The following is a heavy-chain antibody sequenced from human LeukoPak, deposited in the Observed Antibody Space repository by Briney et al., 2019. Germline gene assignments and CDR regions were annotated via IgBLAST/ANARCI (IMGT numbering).Heavy chain of an antibody. V-gene: IGHV3-53*01. CDR2: IYSGGST. Sequence: PGGSLRLSCAASGFTVSSNYMSWVRQAPGKGLEWVSVIYSGGSTYYADSVKGRFTISRDNSKNTLYLQMNSLRAEDTAVYYCARDHGYGYEAGPFDYWGQGTLVTVSS. CDR1: GFTVSSNY. J-gene: IGHJ4*02. CDR3: ARDHGYGYEAGPFDY. D-gene: IGHD5-12*01.